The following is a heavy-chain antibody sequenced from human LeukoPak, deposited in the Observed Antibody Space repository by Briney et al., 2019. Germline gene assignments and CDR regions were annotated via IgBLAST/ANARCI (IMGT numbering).Heavy chain of an antibody. CDR1: GFTVSSNY. Sequence: GGSLRLSCAASGFTVSSNYMSWVRQAPGKGLEWVSVIYSGGSTSYADSVKGRFTISRDNAKNSLYLQMNSLRAEDTAVYYCARDAGYGGNSDYWGQGTLVTVSS. CDR2: IYSGGST. J-gene: IGHJ4*02. D-gene: IGHD4-23*01. CDR3: ARDAGYGGNSDY. V-gene: IGHV3-53*01.